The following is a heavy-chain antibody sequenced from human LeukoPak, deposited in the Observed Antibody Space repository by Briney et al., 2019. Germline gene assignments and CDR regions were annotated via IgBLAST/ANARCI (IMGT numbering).Heavy chain of an antibody. CDR2: IKQDGSEK. CDR1: GFTFSSYS. V-gene: IGHV3-7*01. D-gene: IGHD3-22*01. J-gene: IGHJ3*02. Sequence: GGSLRLSCAASGFTFSSYSMNWVRQAPGKGLEWVANIKQDGSEKYYVDSVKGRFTISRDNAKNSLYLQMNSLRAEDTAVYYCASSLYDSSGYYYVGGAFDIWGQGTMVTVSS. CDR3: ASSLYDSSGYYYVGGAFDI.